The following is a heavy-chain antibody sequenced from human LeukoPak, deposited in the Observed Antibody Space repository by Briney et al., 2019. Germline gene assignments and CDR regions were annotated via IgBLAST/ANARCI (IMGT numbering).Heavy chain of an antibody. Sequence: SSETLSLTCTVSGGSISSYYWSWIRQPPGKGLEWTGYIYYSGSTNYNPSLKSRVTISVDTSKNQFSLKLSSVTAADTAVYYCARGTTYYDFWSGYADWFDPWGQGTLVTVSS. CDR1: GGSISSYY. D-gene: IGHD3-3*01. CDR3: ARGTTYYDFWSGYADWFDP. CDR2: IYYSGST. V-gene: IGHV4-59*01. J-gene: IGHJ5*02.